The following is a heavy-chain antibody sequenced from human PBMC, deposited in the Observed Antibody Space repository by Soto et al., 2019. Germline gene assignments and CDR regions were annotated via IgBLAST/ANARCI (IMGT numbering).Heavy chain of an antibody. J-gene: IGHJ4*02. D-gene: IGHD1-1*01. CDR1: GFMFSNHG. CDR2: IWSDGNNK. CDR3: VRGDNWNDEASDY. Sequence: GGSLRLSCAASGFMFSNHGMHWVRQAPGKGLEWVAVIWSDGNNKYYADSVKGRFTISRDNSKNTVYLQMNSLRAEDTAVYYCVRGDNWNDEASDYWGQGTLVTVSS. V-gene: IGHV3-33*01.